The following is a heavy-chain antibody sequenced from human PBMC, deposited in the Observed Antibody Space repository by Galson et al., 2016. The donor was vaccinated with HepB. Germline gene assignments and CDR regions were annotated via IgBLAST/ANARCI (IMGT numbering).Heavy chain of an antibody. Sequence: SETLSLTCTVSGGSISSYYWSWIRQPPGKGLEWIGYIYYSGSTNYNPSLKSRVTISVDTSKNQFSLKVSSVTAADTAVYYCARYGTSMVRGVIRSWFDPWGQGTLVTVSS. V-gene: IGHV4-59*01. D-gene: IGHD3-10*01. J-gene: IGHJ5*02. CDR1: GGSISSYY. CDR2: IYYSGST. CDR3: ARYGTSMVRGVIRSWFDP.